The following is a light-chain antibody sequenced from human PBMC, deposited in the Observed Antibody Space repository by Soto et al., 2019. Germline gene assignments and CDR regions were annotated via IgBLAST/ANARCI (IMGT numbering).Light chain of an antibody. CDR3: MQSIQLPIT. CDR1: KSFLHSDGKTY. J-gene: IGKJ5*01. Sequence: DIVMTPTPLSLSVTPGQPASISCKSRKSFLHSDGKTYLCWYLQKPGQPPRALIFEVSKRFSGVPDRFSGSGSGTDFTLTISRVEAEDVGVYYCMQSIQLPITFGQGTRLEIK. CDR2: EVS. V-gene: IGKV2D-29*01.